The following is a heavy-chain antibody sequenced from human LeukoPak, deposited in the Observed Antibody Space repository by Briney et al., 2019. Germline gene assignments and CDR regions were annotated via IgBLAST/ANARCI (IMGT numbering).Heavy chain of an antibody. D-gene: IGHD2-15*01. CDR3: ASSVGSTDY. J-gene: IGHJ4*02. Sequence: SETLSLTCAVYGESLSKYYWTWIRQSPGKGLEWIGEINHSGSTNPNPSLKSRVTLSVDTSKHQFSLKLTSVTAADAAVYYCASSVGSTDYWGQGTLPPSPQ. CDR2: INHSGST. CDR1: GESLSKYY. V-gene: IGHV4-34*01.